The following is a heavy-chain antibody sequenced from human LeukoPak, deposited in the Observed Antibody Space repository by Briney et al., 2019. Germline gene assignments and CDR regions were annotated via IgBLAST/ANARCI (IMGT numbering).Heavy chain of an antibody. CDR3: VHSTFGELLFDY. D-gene: IGHD3-10*01. Sequence: ASETLPLTCAVYGGSFSGYYWSWIRQPPGKGLEWIGEINHSGSTNYNPSLKSRVTISVDTSKNQFSLKLSSVTAADTAVYYCVHSTFGELLFDYWGQGTLVTVSS. J-gene: IGHJ4*02. CDR1: GGSFSGYY. CDR2: INHSGST. V-gene: IGHV4-34*01.